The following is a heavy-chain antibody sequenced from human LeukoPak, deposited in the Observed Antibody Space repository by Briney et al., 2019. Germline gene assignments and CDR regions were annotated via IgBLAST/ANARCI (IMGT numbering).Heavy chain of an antibody. CDR3: ARWRAGNYMDV. V-gene: IGHV4-4*09. J-gene: IGHJ6*03. CDR2: IYSSENT. Sequence: KPSETLSLTCTVSGGSFRRYYWSWIRQPPGKGLEWIGYIYSSENTYYNPSLKSRVTISLDTSKTQFSLKLSSVTAADTAVYYCARWRAGNYMDVWGKGTTVTVSS. CDR1: GGSFRRYY.